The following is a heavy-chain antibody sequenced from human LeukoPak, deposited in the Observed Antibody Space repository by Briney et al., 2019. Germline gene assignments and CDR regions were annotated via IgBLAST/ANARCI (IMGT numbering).Heavy chain of an antibody. J-gene: IGHJ5*02. CDR1: GYTFTSYY. D-gene: IGHD1-14*01. V-gene: IGHV1-46*01. CDR3: ARALTPERLPEPFDP. CDR2: INPSGGST. Sequence: ASVKVSCKASGYTFTSYYMHWVRQAPGQGLEWMGIINPSGGSTSYAQKFQGRVTMTRDTSTSTVYMELSSLRSEDTAVYYCARALTPERLPEPFDPWGQGTLVTVSS.